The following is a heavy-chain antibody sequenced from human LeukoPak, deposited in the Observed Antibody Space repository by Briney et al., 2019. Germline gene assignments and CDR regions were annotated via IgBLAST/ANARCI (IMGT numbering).Heavy chain of an antibody. V-gene: IGHV3-73*01. CDR3: ILTGDLPAFDI. CDR2: IRSKAKSYAT. CDR1: GFTFSGSA. Sequence: GGSLRLSCAASGFTFSGSAMHWVRQASGKGREWVGRIRSKAKSYATAYAAWVKGRFTISRDDSKNTAYLQMNSLKTEDTAVYYCILTGDLPAFDIWGQGTMVTVSS. D-gene: IGHD1-14*01. J-gene: IGHJ3*02.